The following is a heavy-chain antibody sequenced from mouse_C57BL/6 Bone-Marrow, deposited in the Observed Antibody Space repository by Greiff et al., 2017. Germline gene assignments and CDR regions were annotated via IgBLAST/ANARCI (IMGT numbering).Heavy chain of an antibody. J-gene: IGHJ4*01. Sequence: VKLMESGPGLVQPSQSLSITCTVSGFSLTSYGVHWVRQSPGKGLEWLGVIWSGGSTDYNAAFISRLSISQDNSKSQVFFKMNSLQADDTAIYYCARTGYGSRGYYAMDYWGQGTSVTVSS. V-gene: IGHV2-2*01. CDR1: GFSLTSYG. D-gene: IGHD1-1*01. CDR2: IWSGGST. CDR3: ARTGYGSRGYYAMDY.